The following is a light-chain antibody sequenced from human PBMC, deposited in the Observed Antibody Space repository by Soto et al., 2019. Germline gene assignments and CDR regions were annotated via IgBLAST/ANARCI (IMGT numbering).Light chain of an antibody. CDR1: QNISNY. CDR2: RSS. V-gene: IGKV1-5*03. Sequence: DIQMTQSPSTLSASVGDRVTITCRASQNISNYLTWYQQRTGKAPKLLIYRSSILQNGVPSRFSGSGSGTEFTLTISSLQPDDFATYYCQQYYIYATFGQGTRVEI. CDR3: QQYYIYAT. J-gene: IGKJ1*01.